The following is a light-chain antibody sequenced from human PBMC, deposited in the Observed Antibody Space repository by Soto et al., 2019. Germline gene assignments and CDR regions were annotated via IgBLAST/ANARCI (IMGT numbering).Light chain of an antibody. Sequence: QSVLTQPASVSGSPGQSITISCTGTSSDVGSYNLVSWYQQLPGKAPKVIICEVNKRPSGVSYRFSGSKSGNTASLTISGHLTEDQAHYYSCTYAGTVSYVSGTGTTVTVL. CDR3: CTYAGTVSYV. CDR2: EVN. J-gene: IGLJ1*01. CDR1: SSDVGSYNL. V-gene: IGLV2-23*02.